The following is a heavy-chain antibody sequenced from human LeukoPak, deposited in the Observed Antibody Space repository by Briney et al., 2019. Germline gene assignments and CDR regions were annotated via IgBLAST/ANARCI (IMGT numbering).Heavy chain of an antibody. Sequence: PGESLKISCKGSGYSFTSYWIGWVRQMPGKGLEWMWIICPGDSDTRYSPSFQGQVTISADKSISTAYLQWRSLKASDTAMYYCARLHRAYYYXGMDVWGQGTTVXVXS. V-gene: IGHV5-51*01. J-gene: IGHJ6*02. CDR2: ICPGDSDT. CDR3: ARLHRAYYYXGMDV. CDR1: GYSFTSYW.